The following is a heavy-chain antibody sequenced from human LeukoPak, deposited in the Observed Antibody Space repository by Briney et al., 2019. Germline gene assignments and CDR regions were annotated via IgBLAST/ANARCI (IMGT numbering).Heavy chain of an antibody. CDR1: GFTFSSYA. D-gene: IGHD3-9*01. J-gene: IGHJ5*02. CDR3: AKDPYPSYDILSSNWFDP. Sequence: EGSLRLSCAASGFTFSSYAMSWVRQAPGKGLEGVSAISGSGGSTYCADSVKGRFTIPRDNSKNTLYLQMNSLRAEATAVSYCAKDPYPSYDILSSNWFDPWGQGTLVTVSS. V-gene: IGHV3-23*01. CDR2: ISGSGGST.